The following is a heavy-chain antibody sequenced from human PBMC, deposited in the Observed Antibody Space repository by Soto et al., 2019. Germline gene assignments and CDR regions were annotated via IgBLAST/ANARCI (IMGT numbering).Heavy chain of an antibody. J-gene: IGHJ6*02. Sequence: EVQLVESGGGLVQPGRSLRLSCAASGFTFDDYVMHWVRQAPGKGLEWVSGISWNSGSIGYADSVKGRFTICRDNAKNSLYLQMNSLRAEDTALYYCAKGTAADYYYGMDVWGQGTTVTVSS. CDR1: GFTFDDYV. CDR3: AKGTAADYYYGMDV. CDR2: ISWNSGSI. V-gene: IGHV3-9*01. D-gene: IGHD3-10*01.